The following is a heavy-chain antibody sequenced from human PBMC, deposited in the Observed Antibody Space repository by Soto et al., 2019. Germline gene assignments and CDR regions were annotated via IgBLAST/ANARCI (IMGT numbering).Heavy chain of an antibody. D-gene: IGHD3-16*01. CDR3: ARHAAYDSVWGKSDGSDY. J-gene: IGHJ4*02. Sequence: QLQLQESGPGLVKPSETLSLACTVSGGSISSNSYYWDWIRQPPGKGLEWIGSMYYSGATNHNPSLQSRVTISVDTSKNQFSLHLSSVTAADTAVYYCARHAAYDSVWGKSDGSDYWGQGTLLTVYS. CDR2: MYYSGAT. V-gene: IGHV4-39*01. CDR1: GGSISSNSYY.